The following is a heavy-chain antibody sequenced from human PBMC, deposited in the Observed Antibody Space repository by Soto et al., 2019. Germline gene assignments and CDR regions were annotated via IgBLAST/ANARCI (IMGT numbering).Heavy chain of an antibody. J-gene: IGHJ5*02. CDR2: IIPIFGTA. D-gene: IGHD6-13*01. Sequence: GASVKVSCKASGGTFSSYAISWVRQAPGQGLEWMGGIIPIFGTANYAQKFQGRVTITADESTSTAYMELSSLRSEDTAVYYCARESGSSWDRPSLHNWFDPWGQGTLVTVSS. V-gene: IGHV1-69*13. CDR3: ARESGSSWDRPSLHNWFDP. CDR1: GGTFSSYA.